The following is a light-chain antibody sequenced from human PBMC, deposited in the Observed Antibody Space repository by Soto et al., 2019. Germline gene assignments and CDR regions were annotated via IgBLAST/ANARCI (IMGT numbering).Light chain of an antibody. Sequence: NFMLTQPHSVSESPGKTVTIYCTRSSGGIASSYVQWYQQRPGSAPTTVIYENNQRLSGVPDRFSGSIDSSSNSASLTISGLRTEDEADYYCQSHDGINVIFGGGTKVTVL. CDR3: QSHDGINVI. J-gene: IGLJ2*01. V-gene: IGLV6-57*04. CDR1: SGGIASSY. CDR2: ENN.